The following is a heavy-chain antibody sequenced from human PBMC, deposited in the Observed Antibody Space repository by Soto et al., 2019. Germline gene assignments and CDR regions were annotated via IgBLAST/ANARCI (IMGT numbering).Heavy chain of an antibody. CDR2: ISYDGSNK. Sequence: GESLKISCAASGFTFSSYGMHWVRQAPGKGLEWVAVISYDGSNKYYADSVKGRFTISRDNSKNTLYLQMNSLRAEDTAVYYCAITGTTAAFDYGGQGTLVTVSS. CDR3: AITGTTAAFDY. J-gene: IGHJ4*02. CDR1: GFTFSSYG. V-gene: IGHV3-30*03. D-gene: IGHD1-20*01.